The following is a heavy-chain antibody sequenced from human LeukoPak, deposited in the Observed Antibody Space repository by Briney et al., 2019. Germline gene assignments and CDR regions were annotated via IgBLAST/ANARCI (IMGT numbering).Heavy chain of an antibody. D-gene: IGHD5-24*01. CDR2: IYYSGST. Sequence: SETLSLTCTVSGGSISSSSYYWGWIRQPPGKGLEWIGSIYYSGSTYYNPSLKSRVTISVDTSKNQFSLKLSSVTAADTAVYYCAVAVEMATMGGYYFDYWGQGTLVTVSS. CDR1: GGSISSSSYY. J-gene: IGHJ4*02. V-gene: IGHV4-39*01. CDR3: AVAVEMATMGGYYFDY.